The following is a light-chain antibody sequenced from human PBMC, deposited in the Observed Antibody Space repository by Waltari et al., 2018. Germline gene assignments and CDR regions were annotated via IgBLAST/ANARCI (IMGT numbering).Light chain of an antibody. CDR2: WAS. CDR3: QQYYSTPT. J-gene: IGKJ2*01. Sequence: DIVMTQSPDSLAVSLGERATINCKYNQSVLYSSNNKNYLAWYQQKPGQPPKLLIYWASTRESGVPDRFSGSGSETDFTLTVSSLQAEDVAVYYCQQYYSTPTFGQGTKLEIK. V-gene: IGKV4-1*01. CDR1: QSVLYSSNNKNY.